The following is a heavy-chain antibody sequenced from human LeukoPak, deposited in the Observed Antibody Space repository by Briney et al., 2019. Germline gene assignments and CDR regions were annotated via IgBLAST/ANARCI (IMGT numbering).Heavy chain of an antibody. V-gene: IGHV4-34*01. CDR3: ARFYNSGKSRPGPNRWLDP. Sequence: ASETLSLTCAVYGGSFSGYYWTRIRQPPGKGLEWIGEINHSGTTNYNPSLKSRLTISVDTSKNQVSLKLSSVTAADTAVYYCARFYNSGKSRPGPNRWLDPWGQGTLVTVSS. J-gene: IGHJ5*02. D-gene: IGHD3-10*01. CDR1: GGSFSGYY. CDR2: INHSGTT.